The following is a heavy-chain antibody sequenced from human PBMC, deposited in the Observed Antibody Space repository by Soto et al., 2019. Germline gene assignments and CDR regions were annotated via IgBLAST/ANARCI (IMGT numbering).Heavy chain of an antibody. D-gene: IGHD3-22*01. J-gene: IGHJ4*02. CDR2: ISGSGGST. CDR3: AKVRADYYDSSGPIDY. V-gene: IGHV3-23*01. CDR1: GFTFSSYV. Sequence: EVQLLESGGGLVQPGGSLRLSCAAYGFTFSSYVMSWVRQAPGKGLEWVSAISGSGGSTYYGDSVKGRFTISRDNSKNTLYLQMNSLRAEDTAVYYCAKVRADYYDSSGPIDYWGQGTLVTVSS.